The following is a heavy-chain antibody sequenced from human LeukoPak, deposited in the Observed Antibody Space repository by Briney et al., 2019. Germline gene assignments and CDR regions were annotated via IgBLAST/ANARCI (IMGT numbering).Heavy chain of an antibody. CDR3: ARRGIAAAGYDY. V-gene: IGHV4-59*08. D-gene: IGHD6-13*01. J-gene: IGHJ4*02. CDR1: GGSISSYY. Sequence: PSETLSLTCTVSGGSISSYYWSWIRQPPGKGLEWIGYIYYSGTTNYDPSLKSRVTILVDTSKNQFSLNLSSVTAADTAVYYCARRGIAAAGYDYWGQGTLVTVSS. CDR2: IYYSGTT.